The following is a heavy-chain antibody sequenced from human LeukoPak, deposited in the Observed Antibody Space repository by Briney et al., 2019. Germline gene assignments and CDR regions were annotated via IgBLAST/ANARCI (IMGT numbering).Heavy chain of an antibody. J-gene: IGHJ4*02. CDR3: ARGRPHGNDY. CDR1: GFTFSSYW. Sequence: GGSLRLSCAASGFTFSSYWMNWVRQAPGKGLVWVSRIASDGSSTTYADSVKGRFSISRDNAKNTLYLQMNSLRVVDTAVYYCARGRPHGNDYWGQGTLVTVSS. CDR2: IASDGSST. V-gene: IGHV3-74*01. D-gene: IGHD4-23*01.